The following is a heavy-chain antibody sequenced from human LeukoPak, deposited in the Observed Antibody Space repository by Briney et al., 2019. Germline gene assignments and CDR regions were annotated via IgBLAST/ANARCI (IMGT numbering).Heavy chain of an antibody. V-gene: IGHV3-7*01. Sequence: GGSLRLSCVASDFTFDFYWMTWVRLAPGKGLEWLANILPDGSQKYYVDSVKGRFTISRDNPKNSLYLQINNLRAEDTAVYYCGRLAHNAWYAIDFWGQGTLVTVSS. J-gene: IGHJ4*02. D-gene: IGHD2-2*01. CDR3: GRLAHNAWYAIDF. CDR1: DFTFDFYW. CDR2: ILPDGSQK.